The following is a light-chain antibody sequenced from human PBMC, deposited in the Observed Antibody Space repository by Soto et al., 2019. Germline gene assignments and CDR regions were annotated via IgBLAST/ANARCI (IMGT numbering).Light chain of an antibody. V-gene: IGKV3-15*01. J-gene: IGKJ4*01. CDR3: QQCRNWPRT. CDR1: QTVYNN. CDR2: DAS. Sequence: EIVMTQSPATLSVSPGEGATLSCKASQTVYNNLAWYQQRPGQPPRLLIYDASTRATGISARFSGSGYGTEFTLTISSLQSEDFAVYFWQQCRNWPRTFGGGTKVEIK.